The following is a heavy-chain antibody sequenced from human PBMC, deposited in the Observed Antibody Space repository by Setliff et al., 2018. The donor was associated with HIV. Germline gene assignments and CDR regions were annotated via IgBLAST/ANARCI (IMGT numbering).Heavy chain of an antibody. V-gene: IGHV1-46*01. Sequence: ASVKVSCKASGYTFTSYYMQWVRQAPGQGLEWMEIINPGDRSTSYAQNFQGRVTVTRDTSTNTVYMELKRLTSEDTAVYYCARVHDYGDYGSRWFDPWGQGTLVTVSS. D-gene: IGHD4-17*01. J-gene: IGHJ5*02. CDR2: INPGDRST. CDR1: GYTFTSYY. CDR3: ARVHDYGDYGSRWFDP.